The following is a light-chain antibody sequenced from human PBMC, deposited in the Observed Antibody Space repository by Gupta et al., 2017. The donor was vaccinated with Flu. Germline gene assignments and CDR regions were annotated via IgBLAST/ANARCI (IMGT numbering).Light chain of an antibody. CDR1: QSISSW. CDR3: QHYNSYPWT. J-gene: IGKJ1*01. CDR2: KAS. V-gene: IGKV1-5*03. Sequence: GDRVTITCRASQSISSWLAWYQQKPGKAPKLLIYKASNLESGVPSRFSGSGSGTEFTLTISSLQPDDFATYYCQHYNSYPWTFGQGTTVEFK.